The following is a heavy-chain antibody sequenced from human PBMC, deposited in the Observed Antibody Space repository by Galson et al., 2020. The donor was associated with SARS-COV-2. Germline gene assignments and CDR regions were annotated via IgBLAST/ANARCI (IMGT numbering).Heavy chain of an antibody. CDR3: ARDFGSGGCYFDY. CDR2: IYYSGST. Sequence: SETLSLTCSVSGGSISGGSYYWGWIRQPPGKGLEWIGSIYYSGSTNHNPSLKSRVTMSVNTSKKQFSLQLSSVTAADTAVYYCARDFGSGGCYFDYWGQGTLVTVSS. CDR1: GGSISGGSYY. J-gene: IGHJ4*02. D-gene: IGHD3-3*01. V-gene: IGHV4-39*07.